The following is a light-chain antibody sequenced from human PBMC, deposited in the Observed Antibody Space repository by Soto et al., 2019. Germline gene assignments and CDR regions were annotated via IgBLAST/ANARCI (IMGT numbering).Light chain of an antibody. Sequence: DIQMTQSPSTLAVSVGDTVTITCRASQSISSWLAWYQQKPGKAPKLLIQKASSLESGVPSRFSGSRSGTEFTLTITSLQPDDFATYYCKQSRTFGQGTKVEIK. V-gene: IGKV1-5*03. CDR1: QSISSW. J-gene: IGKJ1*01. CDR2: KAS. CDR3: KQSRT.